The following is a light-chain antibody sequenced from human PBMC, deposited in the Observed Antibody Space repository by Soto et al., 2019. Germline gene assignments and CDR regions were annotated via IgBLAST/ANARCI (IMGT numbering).Light chain of an antibody. CDR1: QTISSY. V-gene: IGKV1-39*01. Sequence: DIQMTQSPSSLSASVGDRVTITCRASQTISSYLNWYQQNPGKAPKLLIYAASSLQSGVPSRFRGSGSGTDFTLTISSLQPEDFATYYCQKSSNIPYTFGQGTKLEIK. CDR2: AAS. J-gene: IGKJ2*01. CDR3: QKSSNIPYT.